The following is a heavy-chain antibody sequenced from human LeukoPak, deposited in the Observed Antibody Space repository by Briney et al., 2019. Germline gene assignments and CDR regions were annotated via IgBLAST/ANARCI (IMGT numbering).Heavy chain of an antibody. V-gene: IGHV3-7*05. CDR1: GFTFSSYW. CDR2: INQDGSDK. D-gene: IGHD5-18*01. J-gene: IGHJ3*02. CDR3: ASERYSYALDPFDI. Sequence: GGSLGLSCAASGFTFSSYWMSWVRQAPGKGLEWVANINQDGSDKYYVDSVKGRFTISRDNAKNSLYLQMNSLRAEDTAVYYCASERYSYALDPFDIWGQGTMVTVSS.